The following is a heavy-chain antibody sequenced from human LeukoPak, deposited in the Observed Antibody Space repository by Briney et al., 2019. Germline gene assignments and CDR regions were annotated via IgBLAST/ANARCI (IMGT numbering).Heavy chain of an antibody. J-gene: IGHJ3*02. CDR2: IYYSGGT. D-gene: IGHD2-15*01. V-gene: IGHV4-59*08. Sequence: PSETLSLTCTVSGGSITNYYWSWIRQPPGKGLEWIGYIYYSGGTSYNPSLKSRVTISVDTSKNQFSLKVTSVTAADTAVYFCARQGYGSPFGAFDIWGQGTTVTVSS. CDR3: ARQGYGSPFGAFDI. CDR1: GGSITNYY.